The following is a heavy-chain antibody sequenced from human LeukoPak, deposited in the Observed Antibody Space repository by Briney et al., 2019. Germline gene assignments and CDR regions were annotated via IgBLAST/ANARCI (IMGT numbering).Heavy chain of an antibody. CDR1: GGTFSSYA. J-gene: IGHJ5*02. CDR3: ARDHCEFGELLDLNWFDP. CDR2: IIPIFGTA. Sequence: GASVKVSCKASGGTFSSYAISWVRQAPGQGLEWMGGIIPIFGTANYAQKFQGRVTITADKSTSTAYMELSSLRSEDTAVYYCARDHCEFGELLDLNWFDPWGQGTLVTVSS. D-gene: IGHD3-10*01. V-gene: IGHV1-69*06.